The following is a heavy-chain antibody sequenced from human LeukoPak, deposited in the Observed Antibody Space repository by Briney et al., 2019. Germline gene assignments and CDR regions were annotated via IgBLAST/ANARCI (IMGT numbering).Heavy chain of an antibody. D-gene: IGHD5-12*01. CDR1: GGSISSYY. J-gene: IGHJ4*02. V-gene: IGHV4-59*01. CDR3: ARYSGYGSGYLDY. Sequence: SETLSLTCTVSGGSISSYYWSWIRQPPGKGLEWIGYFHYSGSTNYSPSLKSRVTISVDTSKIQFSLKLSSVTAADTAVYYCARYSGYGSGYLDYWGQGTLVTVSS. CDR2: FHYSGST.